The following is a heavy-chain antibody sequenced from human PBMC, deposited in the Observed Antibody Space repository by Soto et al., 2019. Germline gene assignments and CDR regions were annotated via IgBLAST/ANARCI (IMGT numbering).Heavy chain of an antibody. J-gene: IGHJ5*02. D-gene: IGHD3-10*01. CDR3: AHKGPYYYSP. CDR1: GFSLSTSGVG. CDR2: IYWDDDK. Sequence: QITLKESGPTLVKPTQTLTLTCTFSGFSLSTSGVGVGWIRQPPGKALEWLALIYWDDDKRYSPSLKSRLTITQDPPKNQVVLNMTNMDPVDTATYYCAHKGPYYYSPWGQGTLVTVSS. V-gene: IGHV2-5*02.